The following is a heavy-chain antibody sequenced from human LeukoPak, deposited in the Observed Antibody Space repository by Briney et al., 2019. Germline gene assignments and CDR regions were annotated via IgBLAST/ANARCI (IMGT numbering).Heavy chain of an antibody. CDR1: GYSFTTFW. Sequence: GESLKISCQGSGYSFTTFWIGWVRQMPGKGLEWMGIIYPGDSDTRYSPSFEGQFTISADKSINTAYLQWSSLKASDTAMYYCARLGDYGDYPTIDYWGQGTLVTVSS. V-gene: IGHV5-51*01. J-gene: IGHJ4*02. D-gene: IGHD4-17*01. CDR3: ARLGDYGDYPTIDY. CDR2: IYPGDSDT.